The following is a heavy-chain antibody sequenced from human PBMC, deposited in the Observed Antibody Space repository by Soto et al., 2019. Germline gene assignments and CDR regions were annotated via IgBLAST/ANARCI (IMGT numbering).Heavy chain of an antibody. CDR2: ISFDGSSK. D-gene: IGHD2-21*02. Sequence: QVQLVESGGGVVQPGRSLRLSCAASGFTFSTHPIHWVRQAPGKGLEWVAVISFDGSSKYYAGSVKGRFTISRDNSKNTVYLQMNSLRAEDTAVYYCSSEGVTYVSDIWGQGTMVTVSS. CDR3: SSEGVTYVSDI. CDR1: GFTFSTHP. V-gene: IGHV3-30-3*01. J-gene: IGHJ3*02.